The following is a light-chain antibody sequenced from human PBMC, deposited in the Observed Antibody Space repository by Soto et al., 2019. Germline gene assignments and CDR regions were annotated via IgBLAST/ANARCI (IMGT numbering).Light chain of an antibody. V-gene: IGLV2-14*01. J-gene: IGLJ2*01. CDR1: SSDAGAYNY. CDR3: TSWTTSTTMK. Sequence: QSALTQPASVSGSPGQSITISCTGTSSDAGAYNYVSWYQQHPGKAPKLMIYDVNIRPSGVSNRFSGSKSGNTASLTISGLQAEDEADYYCTSWTTSTTMKFGGGTKLTVL. CDR2: DVN.